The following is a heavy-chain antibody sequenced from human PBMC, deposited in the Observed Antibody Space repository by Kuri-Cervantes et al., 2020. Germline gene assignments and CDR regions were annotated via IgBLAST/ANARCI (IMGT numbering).Heavy chain of an antibody. CDR2: INPNSGGT. D-gene: IGHD5-12*01. J-gene: IGHJ4*02. CDR1: GYTFTGYY. CDR3: ASSEGGYDPTPFDY. Sequence: ASVKVSCKASGYTFTGYYMHWVRQAPGQGLEWMGWINPNSGGTNYTQKFRGRVTMTRDTSISTAYMELSRLRSDDTAVYYCASSEGGYDPTPFDYWGQGTLVTVSS. V-gene: IGHV1-2*02.